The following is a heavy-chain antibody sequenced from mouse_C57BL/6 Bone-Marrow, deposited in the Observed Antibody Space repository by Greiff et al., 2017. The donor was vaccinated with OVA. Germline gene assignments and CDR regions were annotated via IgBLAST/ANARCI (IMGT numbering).Heavy chain of an antibody. CDR1: GYTFTSYW. D-gene: IGHD4-1*01. CDR2: IDPNSGCT. J-gene: IGHJ3*01. V-gene: IGHV1-72*01. Sequence: QVQLQQPGAELVKPGASVKLSCKASGYTFTSYWMHWVKQRPGRGLEWIGRIDPNSGCTKYNEQFKGKATLTVDKPSSTAYMQLSSLTSEDSAVYYCAREWELGRFAYWGQGTLVTVSA. CDR3: AREWELGRFAY.